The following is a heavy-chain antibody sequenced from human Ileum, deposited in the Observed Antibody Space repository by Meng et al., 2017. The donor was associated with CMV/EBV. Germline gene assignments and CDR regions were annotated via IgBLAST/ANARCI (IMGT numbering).Heavy chain of an antibody. CDR1: GFTFSSYA. CDR2: ISGSGGST. D-gene: IGHD3-10*01. CDR3: AKNYYYGSGSYYTT. J-gene: IGHJ4*02. Sequence: GGSLRLSCAASGFTFSSYAMSWVRQAPGKGLEWVSVISGSGGSTYYADSVKGRFTISRDNSKNTLYLQMNSLRAEDTAIYYCAKNYYYGSGSYYTTWGQGTLVTVSS. V-gene: IGHV3-23*01.